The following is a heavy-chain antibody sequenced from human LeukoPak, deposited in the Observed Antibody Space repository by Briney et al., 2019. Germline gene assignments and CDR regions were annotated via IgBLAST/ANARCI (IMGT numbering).Heavy chain of an antibody. J-gene: IGHJ4*02. D-gene: IGHD3-22*01. V-gene: IGHV3-9*01. Sequence: QPGRSLRLSCAASGFTFDDYAMHWVRQAPGKGLEWVSGISWNSGSIGYADSVKGRFTISRDNAKNSLYLQMNSLRAEDTALYYCAKFYYYDSSEPFDYWGKEPRVTVPS. CDR2: ISWNSGSI. CDR3: AKFYYYDSSEPFDY. CDR1: GFTFDDYA.